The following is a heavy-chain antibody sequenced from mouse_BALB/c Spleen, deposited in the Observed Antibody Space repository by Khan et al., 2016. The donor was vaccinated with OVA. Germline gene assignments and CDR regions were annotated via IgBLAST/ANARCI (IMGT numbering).Heavy chain of an antibody. J-gene: IGHJ2*01. V-gene: IGHV3-2*02. CDR1: GYSITSGYA. CDR3: ARGNYYGYFFDY. CDR2: ISYSGGT. D-gene: IGHD1-1*01. Sequence: EVQLVESGPGLVKPSQSLSLTCTVTGYSITSGYARNWIRQFPGNKLEWMGYISYSGGTSYNPYLKSRISITRDTSKNQFFLQLNCVTTEDTATYYCARGNYYGYFFDYWGQGTTLTVSS.